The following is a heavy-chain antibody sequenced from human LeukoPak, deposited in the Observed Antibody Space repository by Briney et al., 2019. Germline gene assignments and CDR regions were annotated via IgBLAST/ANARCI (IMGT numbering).Heavy chain of an antibody. CDR3: ARGLKDYEEPLAY. CDR1: GFTFSDYW. D-gene: IGHD4-17*01. CDR2: INTDGSIT. V-gene: IGHV3-74*01. Sequence: GGSLRLSCAASGFTFSDYWMHWVRQVPGKGLVWVSRINTDGSITNHADSVKGRFTISRGNAENILYLQMNSLRADDTAVYYCARGLKDYEEPLAYWGQGTLVTVSS. J-gene: IGHJ4*02.